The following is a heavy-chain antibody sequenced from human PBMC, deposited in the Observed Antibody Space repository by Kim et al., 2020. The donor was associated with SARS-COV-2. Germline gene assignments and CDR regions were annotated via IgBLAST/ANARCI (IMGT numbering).Heavy chain of an antibody. D-gene: IGHD5-12*01. CDR2: IYPGDSDT. J-gene: IGHJ4*02. V-gene: IGHV5-51*01. CDR3: ARGVDIVATTTRGYFDY. Sequence: GESLKISCKGSGYSFTSYWIGWVRQMPGKGLEWMGIIYPGDSDTRYSPSFQGQVTISADKSISTAYLQWSSLKASDTAMYYCARGVDIVATTTRGYFDYWGQGTLVTVSS. CDR1: GYSFTSYW.